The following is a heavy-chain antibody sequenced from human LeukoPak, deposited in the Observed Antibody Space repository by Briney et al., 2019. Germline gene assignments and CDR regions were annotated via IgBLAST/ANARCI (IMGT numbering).Heavy chain of an antibody. Sequence: GASVKVSCKASGYTFTSYFMHWVRQAPGQGLEWMGLVNPSGGSTNYAQKFQGRVTMTRDMSTGTVFMELDSLRSEDTAVYYCARGPGDLGDYWGQGTLVTVSS. V-gene: IGHV1-46*01. CDR2: VNPSGGST. CDR1: GYTFTSYF. CDR3: ARGPGDLGDY. D-gene: IGHD7-27*01. J-gene: IGHJ4*02.